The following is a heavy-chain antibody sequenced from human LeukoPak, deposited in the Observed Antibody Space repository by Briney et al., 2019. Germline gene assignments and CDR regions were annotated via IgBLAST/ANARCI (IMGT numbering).Heavy chain of an antibody. D-gene: IGHD6-19*01. V-gene: IGHV4-4*07. CDR3: ARAPEFSSGWLLDW. CDR2: IHPSGST. CDR1: GGSISSYY. J-gene: IGHJ4*02. Sequence: SETLSLTCTVSGGSISSYYWTWIRQSAGKGLEWIGRIHPSGSTSYNPSLESRGTMSVDTSKKQFSLKVTSVTATDTGVYYCARAPEFSSGWLLDWWGQGSLVTVSS.